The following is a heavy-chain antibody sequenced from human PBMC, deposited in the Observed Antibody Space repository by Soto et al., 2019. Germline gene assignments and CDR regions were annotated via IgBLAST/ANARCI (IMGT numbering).Heavy chain of an antibody. CDR3: ARGTGCGNSCYFDS. V-gene: IGHV2-5*02. J-gene: IGHJ4*02. CDR2: IYWDDDK. D-gene: IGHD2-21*02. CDR1: GFSLTTSGVG. Sequence: QITLKESGPTLVNPTQTLTLTCTFSGFSLTTSGVGVGWIRQPPGKALEWLALIYWDDDKRYSPSLKSRLTITKDTSKDQVVLTMTNMDPVDTATYYCARGTGCGNSCYFDSWGQGTLVTVSS.